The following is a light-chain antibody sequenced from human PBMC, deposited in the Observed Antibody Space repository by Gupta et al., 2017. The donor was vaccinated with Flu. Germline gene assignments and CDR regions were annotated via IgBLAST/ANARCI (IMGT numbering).Light chain of an antibody. Sequence: QSVVTQPPSASGTPGQRVSISCSGSNSNIGNNYVYWYQQVPGSAPKVLVYRSDQRPSGVSDRFSGSKSGTSASLAISGLRAEDEADYYCAAWDDSLSGPVFGGGTKLTVL. CDR2: RSD. CDR3: AAWDDSLSGPV. V-gene: IGLV1-47*01. CDR1: NSNIGNNY. J-gene: IGLJ3*02.